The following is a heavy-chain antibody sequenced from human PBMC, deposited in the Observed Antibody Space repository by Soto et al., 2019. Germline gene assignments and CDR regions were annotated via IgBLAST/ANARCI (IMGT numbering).Heavy chain of an antibody. V-gene: IGHV4-31*03. D-gene: IGHD4-17*01. CDR1: GGSISSGGYY. CDR3: ARDVFTVTTYWYFDL. J-gene: IGHJ2*01. CDR2: IYYSGST. Sequence: QVQLQESGPGLVKPSQTLSLTCTVSGGSISSGGYYWSWIRQHPGKGLEWIGYIYYSGSTYYNPSLKSRVTISVDTSKNQFSLKLSSVTAADTAVYYCARDVFTVTTYWYFDLWGRGTLVTVSS.